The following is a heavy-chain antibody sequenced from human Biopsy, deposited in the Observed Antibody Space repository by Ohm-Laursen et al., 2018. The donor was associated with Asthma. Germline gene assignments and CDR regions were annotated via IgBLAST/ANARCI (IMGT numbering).Heavy chain of an antibody. J-gene: IGHJ4*02. Sequence: TQTLTLTCSFSGFSLSSSGANVNWVRQPPGKALEWLARIDWEGDKFYSTSLRTRLTISKGSSEDQVVLTMTNMGPVDTATYYCTRHNDYWGPGILVTVSS. V-gene: IGHV2-70*04. CDR3: TRHNDY. D-gene: IGHD1-14*01. CDR1: GFSLSSSGAN. CDR2: IDWEGDK.